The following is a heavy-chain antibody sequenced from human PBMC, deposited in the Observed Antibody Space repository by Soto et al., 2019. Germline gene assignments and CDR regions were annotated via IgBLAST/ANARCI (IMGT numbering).Heavy chain of an antibody. J-gene: IGHJ4*02. V-gene: IGHV3-23*01. CDR2: ISGSGGST. D-gene: IGHD3-3*01. CDR1: GFTFSSYA. Sequence: GGSLRLSCAASGFTFSSYAMSWVRQAPGKGLEWVSAISGSGGSTYYADSVKGRFTISRDNSKNTLYLQMNSLRAEDTAVCYCAKVDYDFWSGYLDYWGQGTLVTVSS. CDR3: AKVDYDFWSGYLDY.